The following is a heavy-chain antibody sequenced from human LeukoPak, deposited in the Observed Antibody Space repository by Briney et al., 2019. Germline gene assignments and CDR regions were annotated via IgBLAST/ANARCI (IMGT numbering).Heavy chain of an antibody. V-gene: IGHV4-31*03. CDR3: ARGSSSWYRAFDI. J-gene: IGHJ3*02. CDR1: GGSISSGNYY. D-gene: IGHD6-13*01. CDR2: IYYSGST. Sequence: SQTLSLTCTVSGGSISSGNYYWSWVRQHPGKGLEWIGYIYYSGSTYYKPSLKSRVTISVDTSKNYFSLKLSSVTAADTAVYYCARGSSSWYRAFDIWGQGTMVTVSS.